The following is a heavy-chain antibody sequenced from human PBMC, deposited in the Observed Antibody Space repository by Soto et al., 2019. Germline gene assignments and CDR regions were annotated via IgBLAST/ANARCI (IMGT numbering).Heavy chain of an antibody. Sequence: PGGSLRLSCAASGFTFSSYVMSWVRQAPGKGLEWVSAISGSGGSTYYADSVKGRFTISRDNSKNTLYLQMNSLRAEDTAVYYCAKDRYSSGWYRDYFDYWGQGTLVTVSS. V-gene: IGHV3-23*01. D-gene: IGHD6-19*01. CDR1: GFTFSSYV. CDR2: ISGSGGST. CDR3: AKDRYSSGWYRDYFDY. J-gene: IGHJ4*02.